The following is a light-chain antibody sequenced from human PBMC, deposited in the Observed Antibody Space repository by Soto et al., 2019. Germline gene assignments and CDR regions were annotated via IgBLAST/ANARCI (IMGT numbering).Light chain of an antibody. J-gene: IGKJ1*01. Sequence: DIQMTQSPSTLSASVGDRVTITCRASQSISSWLAWYQQKPGKAPKLLIYKASSLESGVPSRFSGSGSGTXXXXXXXXXXXXXFATXYCQQYNSYSWTFGQGTKVEIK. CDR3: QQYNSYSWT. CDR1: QSISSW. V-gene: IGKV1-5*03. CDR2: KAS.